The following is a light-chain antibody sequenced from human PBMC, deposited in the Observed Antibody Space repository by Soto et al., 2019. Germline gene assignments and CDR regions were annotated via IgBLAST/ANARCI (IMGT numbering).Light chain of an antibody. J-gene: IGKJ1*01. CDR3: QQSYRAPPT. V-gene: IGKV1-39*01. Sequence: NLLTQSPSSLPASLGDRVTITCRASQTTSIYLNWYQQKPGRAPRLLIYAASNLQSGVPSRFSGSGSGTDFTLTISSLQPEDFAMYYCQQSYRAPPTFGQGTKVE. CDR2: AAS. CDR1: QTTSIY.